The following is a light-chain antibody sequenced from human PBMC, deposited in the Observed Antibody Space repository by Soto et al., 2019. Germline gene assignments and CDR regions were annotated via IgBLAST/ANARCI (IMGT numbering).Light chain of an antibody. Sequence: QSALTQPASVSVSPGQSITISCTGSSSDVGTYNLVSWYQHHPGKAPKLMISEVIKRPSGVSNRFSGSKSGNTASLTISGLRVEDEADYYCCSYAGSSIVAFGGGTKVTVL. CDR1: SSDVGTYNL. V-gene: IGLV2-23*02. CDR2: EVI. J-gene: IGLJ2*01. CDR3: CSYAGSSIVA.